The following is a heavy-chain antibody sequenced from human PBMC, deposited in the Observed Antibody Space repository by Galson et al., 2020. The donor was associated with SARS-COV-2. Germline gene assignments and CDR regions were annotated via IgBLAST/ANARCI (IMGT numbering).Heavy chain of an antibody. CDR3: ARGAPGDYGSGRFVGLDP. Sequence: SETLSLTCAVSGGSLSGYYWTWIRQPPGKGLEWIGEINHRQTTNYNPSLKSRITIPLHTSMNQFSLTLTSATAADPAVYYCARGAPGDYGSGRFVGLDPWGQGVLVTVSS. CDR1: GGSLSGYY. J-gene: IGHJ5*02. CDR2: INHRQTT. V-gene: IGHV4-34*01. D-gene: IGHD3-10*01.